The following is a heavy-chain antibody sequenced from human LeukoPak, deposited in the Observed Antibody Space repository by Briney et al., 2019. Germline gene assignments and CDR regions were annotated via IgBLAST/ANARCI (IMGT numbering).Heavy chain of an antibody. D-gene: IGHD2-21*01. CDR2: VYTSGIT. Sequence: SETLSLTCTVSGDSINSYYWSWIRQPPGKGLEWIGYVYTSGITIYDPSLKSRVTMSVDTSKNQFSLKLSSVTAADTAVYYCARTARLPDSWGQGTLVTVSS. CDR3: ARTARLPDS. V-gene: IGHV4-4*09. CDR1: GDSINSYY. J-gene: IGHJ4*02.